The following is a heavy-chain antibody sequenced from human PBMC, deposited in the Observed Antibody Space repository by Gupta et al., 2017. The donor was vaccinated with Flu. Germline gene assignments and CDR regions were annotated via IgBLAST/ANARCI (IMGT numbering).Heavy chain of an antibody. V-gene: IGHV4-4*08. CDR3: ARHDNIDLIRRGFDT. CDR1: GGSFNTYF. CDR2: VFPTEAGGAT. Sequence: QVQLQESGPGLVKSSETLSLTCTVSGGSFNTYFWSWIRLPPGKGLEWIGYVFPTEAGGATIYSPSLKSRVTMSADMSKNNFSLRLRSVTAADTAIYFCARHDNIDLIRRGFDTWGQGTLVTVSS. J-gene: IGHJ5*02. D-gene: IGHD1-1*01.